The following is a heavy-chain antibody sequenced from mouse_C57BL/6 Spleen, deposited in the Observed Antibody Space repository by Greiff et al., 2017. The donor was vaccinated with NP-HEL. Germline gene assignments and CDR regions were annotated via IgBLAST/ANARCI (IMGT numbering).Heavy chain of an antibody. CDR3: ARARLLPGDAMDY. CDR1: GYAFSSSW. D-gene: IGHD2-3*01. V-gene: IGHV1-82*01. J-gene: IGHJ4*01. CDR2: IYPGDGDT. Sequence: QVQLQQSGPELVKPGASVKISCKASGYAFSSSWMNWVKQRPGKGLEWIGRIYPGDGDTNYNGKFKGKATLTADKSSSTAYMQLSSLTSEDSAVYFCARARLLPGDAMDYWGQRTSVTVSS.